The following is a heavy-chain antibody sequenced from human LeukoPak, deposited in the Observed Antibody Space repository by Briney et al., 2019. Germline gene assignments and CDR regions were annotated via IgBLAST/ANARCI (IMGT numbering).Heavy chain of an antibody. V-gene: IGHV5-51*01. CDR3: ARQEYCSGASCYTWFDH. Sequence: GASLQISCRGSGYSINNYWIAWVRQMPGKGLEWMGIIYPADSDIRYSPSFQGQVTISADKSISTAYLQWNSLKASDTAMYYCARQEYCSGASCYTWFDHWGQGTLVTVSS. CDR2: IYPADSDI. CDR1: GYSINNYW. D-gene: IGHD2-15*01. J-gene: IGHJ5*02.